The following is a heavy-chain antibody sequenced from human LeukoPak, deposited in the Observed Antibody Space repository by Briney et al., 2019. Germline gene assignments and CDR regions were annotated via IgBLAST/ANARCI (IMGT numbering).Heavy chain of an antibody. Sequence: GRSLRLSCAASGFTFSSYAMNWVCQAPGKGLEWVAVISYDESNKYYADSVKGRFTISRDNSKNTLFVQMNSLRAEDTAMYYCATELRIATAGFDYFEHWGQGTLVTVSS. J-gene: IGHJ4*02. CDR1: GFTFSSYA. D-gene: IGHD6-13*01. CDR2: ISYDESNK. V-gene: IGHV3-30-3*01. CDR3: ATELRIATAGFDYFEH.